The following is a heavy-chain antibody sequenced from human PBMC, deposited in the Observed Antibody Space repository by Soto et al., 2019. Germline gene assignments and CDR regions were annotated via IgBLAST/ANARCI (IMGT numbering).Heavy chain of an antibody. D-gene: IGHD2-2*02. CDR2: ITSSGGAV. J-gene: IGHJ4*02. CDR3: ARGDCSSTCYIGY. V-gene: IGHV3-48*03. CDR1: GFSLSNYE. Sequence: VQLVESGGGLVQPGGSLRLSCAASGFSLSNYEMNWVRQAPGKGLEWISYITSSGGAVFYADSVKGRFTISRDNAKDSLFLQMNSLRVEDTAVYYCARGDCSSTCYIGYWGQGARVTVSS.